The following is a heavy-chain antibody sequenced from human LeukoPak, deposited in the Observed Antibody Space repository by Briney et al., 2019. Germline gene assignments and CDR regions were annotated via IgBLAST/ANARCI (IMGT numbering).Heavy chain of an antibody. J-gene: IGHJ4*02. V-gene: IGHV3-23*01. CDR2: ISGSGGST. CDR3: ATPFGELSDY. Sequence: EWVSAISGSGGSTYYADSVKGRFTISRDNSKNTLYLQMNSLRAEDTAVYYCATPFGELSDYWGQGTLVTVSS. D-gene: IGHD3-10*01.